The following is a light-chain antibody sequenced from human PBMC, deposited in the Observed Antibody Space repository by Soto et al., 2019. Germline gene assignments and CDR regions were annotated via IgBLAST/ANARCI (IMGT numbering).Light chain of an antibody. Sequence: QTVVTQEPSLTVSPGGTVTLTFGSTTGAVTSGHDPDWFQQKAGQAPRTLIYDTTKRHSWTPARFSGSLLGGKAALTLSGAQPEDEADYYCLLSYNGAQVFGGGTKVTVL. CDR1: TGAVTSGHD. V-gene: IGLV7-46*01. CDR3: LLSYNGAQV. CDR2: DTT. J-gene: IGLJ3*02.